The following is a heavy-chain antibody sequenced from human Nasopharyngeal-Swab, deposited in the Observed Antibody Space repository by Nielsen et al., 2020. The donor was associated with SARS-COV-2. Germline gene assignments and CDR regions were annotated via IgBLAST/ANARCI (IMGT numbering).Heavy chain of an antibody. Sequence: WVRQAPGQGLEWMGWMYPNSGNTGYAQKFQGRVTMTRNTSISTAYMELSSLRSEDTAVYYCARGLYSSGFSYYYYGMDVWGQGTTVTVSS. D-gene: IGHD6-19*01. CDR2: MYPNSGNT. J-gene: IGHJ6*02. CDR3: ARGLYSSGFSYYYYGMDV. V-gene: IGHV1-8*01.